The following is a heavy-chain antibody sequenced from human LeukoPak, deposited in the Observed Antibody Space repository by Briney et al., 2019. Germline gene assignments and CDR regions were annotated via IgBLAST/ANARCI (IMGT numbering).Heavy chain of an antibody. D-gene: IGHD2-2*01. CDR2: MNPNSGNT. Sequence: ASVKVSCKASGGTFSSYAISWVRQATGQGLEWMGWMNPNSGNTGYAQKFQGRVTMTRNTSISTAYMELSSLRSEDTAVYYCARFPREDIVVVPATNYYGMDVWGQGTTVTVSS. CDR3: ARFPREDIVVVPATNYYGMDV. V-gene: IGHV1-8*02. CDR1: GGTFSSYA. J-gene: IGHJ6*02.